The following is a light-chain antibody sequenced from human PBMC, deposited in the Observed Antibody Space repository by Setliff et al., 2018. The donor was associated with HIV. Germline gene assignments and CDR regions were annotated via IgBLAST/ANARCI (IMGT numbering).Light chain of an antibody. CDR2: RND. CDR3: AAWDDSLSGYG. V-gene: IGLV1-47*01. CDR1: NSNIGSNY. J-gene: IGLJ1*01. Sequence: LTQPPSASGTPGQRVTISCSGGNSNIGSNYVYWYQQLPGTAPKLLIYRNDQRPSGVPDRFSGSKSGTSASLAISGLRSEDEADYYCAAWDDSLSGYGVGTGTKV.